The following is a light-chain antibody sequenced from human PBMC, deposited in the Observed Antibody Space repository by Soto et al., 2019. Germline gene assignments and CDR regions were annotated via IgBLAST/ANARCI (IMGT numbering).Light chain of an antibody. Sequence: QSVLTQPPSVSGAPGQRVTISCTGSSSNIGAGYDVHWYQQLPGTAPKLLIFGNNNRPSGVPDRFSGSKSDTSASLAITGLQAEDEADYYCAAWDDILNGYVFGGGTKVTV. J-gene: IGLJ1*01. CDR1: SSNIGAGYD. CDR2: GNN. CDR3: AAWDDILNGYV. V-gene: IGLV1-40*01.